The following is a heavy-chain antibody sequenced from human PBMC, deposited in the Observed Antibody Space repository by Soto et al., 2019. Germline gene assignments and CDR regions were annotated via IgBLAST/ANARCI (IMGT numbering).Heavy chain of an antibody. D-gene: IGHD3-16*02. CDR1: GFIFSDYY. J-gene: IGHJ6*02. CDR2: SRNKANKYST. CDR3: VRGYRGLDV. V-gene: IGHV3-72*01. Sequence: GGSLRLSCGVSGFIFSDYYLDWVRQAPGKGLEWVARSRNKANKYSTEYAASVKGRFILSRDDSKGSLYLQMNSLQIEDSAVYYCVRGYRGLDVWGRGTTVTVSS.